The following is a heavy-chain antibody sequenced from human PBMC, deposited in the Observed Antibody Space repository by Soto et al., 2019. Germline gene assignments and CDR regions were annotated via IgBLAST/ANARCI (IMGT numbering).Heavy chain of an antibody. Sequence: GGSLRLSCAASGFTFSSYAMSWVRQAPGKGLEWVSAISGSGGSTYYADSVKGRFTISRDNSKNTLYLQMNSLRAEDTAVYYCAKYGLRFDTAMVTLFDYWGQGTLVTVSS. CDR1: GFTFSSYA. CDR2: ISGSGGST. V-gene: IGHV3-23*01. CDR3: AKYGLRFDTAMVTLFDY. D-gene: IGHD5-18*01. J-gene: IGHJ4*02.